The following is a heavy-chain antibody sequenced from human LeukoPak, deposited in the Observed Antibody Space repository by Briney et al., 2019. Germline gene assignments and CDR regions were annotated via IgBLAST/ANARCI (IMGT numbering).Heavy chain of an antibody. CDR2: INSDGSST. CDR1: GFTFSSYW. Sequence: GGSLRLSCAASGFTFSSYWIHWVRQAPGKGLVWVSRINSDGSSTSYADSVKGRFTNSRDNAKNTLYLQMNSLRAEDTAVYYCARDDAYDYVWGSYRYTQYGMDVWGQGTTVTVSS. V-gene: IGHV3-74*01. CDR3: ARDDAYDYVWGSYRYTQYGMDV. D-gene: IGHD3-16*02. J-gene: IGHJ6*02.